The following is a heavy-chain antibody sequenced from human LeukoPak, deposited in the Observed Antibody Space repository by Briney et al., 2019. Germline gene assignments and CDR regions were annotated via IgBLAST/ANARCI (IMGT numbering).Heavy chain of an antibody. V-gene: IGHV4-34*01. CDR2: INHSGST. Sequence: SETLSLTCAVYGGSFSGYYWSWIRQPPGKGLEWIGEINHSGSTNYNPSLKSRVTISVDTSKNQFSLKLSSVTAADTAVYYCARVKYPLDYWGQGTLVTVSS. D-gene: IGHD2/OR15-2a*01. CDR1: GGSFSGYY. CDR3: ARVKYPLDY. J-gene: IGHJ4*02.